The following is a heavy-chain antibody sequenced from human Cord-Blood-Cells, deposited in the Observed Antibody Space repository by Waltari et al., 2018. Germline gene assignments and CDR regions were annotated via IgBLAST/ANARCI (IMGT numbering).Heavy chain of an antibody. CDR2: RNPNSGNT. CDR1: GYTFTSYD. CDR3: ARAGHSSSWYAFDI. Sequence: QVQLVQSGAEVKKPGASVKVSCKASGYTFTSYDIKWLRQAPGEGLECKGWRNPNSGNTGYAQKFQGKVTMTRNTAKSTGYIELSSLRSEDTAVYYCARAGHSSSWYAFDIWGQGTMVTVSS. J-gene: IGHJ3*02. V-gene: IGHV1-8*01. D-gene: IGHD6-13*01.